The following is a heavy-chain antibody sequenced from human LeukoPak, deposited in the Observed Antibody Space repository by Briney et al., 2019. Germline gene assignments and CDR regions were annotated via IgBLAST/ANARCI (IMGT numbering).Heavy chain of an antibody. D-gene: IGHD2-21*02. CDR2: ISSSSSYI. CDR3: ARDSIVVVTAIPFDY. J-gene: IGHJ4*02. Sequence: GGSLRLSCAASGFTFSSYSMNWVRQAPGKGLEWVSSISSSSSYIYYADSVQGRFTISRDNAKNSLYLQMNSLRAEDTAVYYCARDSIVVVTAIPFDYWGQGTLVTVSS. V-gene: IGHV3-21*01. CDR1: GFTFSSYS.